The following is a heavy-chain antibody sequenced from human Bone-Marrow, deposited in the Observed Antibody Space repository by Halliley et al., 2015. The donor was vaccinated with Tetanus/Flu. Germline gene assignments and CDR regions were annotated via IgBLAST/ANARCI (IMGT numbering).Heavy chain of an antibody. D-gene: IGHD6-19*01. CDR1: GFKFNIHA. J-gene: IGHJ4*02. CDR2: INSNGGAT. V-gene: IGHV3-64*01. CDR3: AKASTSGWYYFDA. Sequence: SLRLSCAASGFKFNIHAMHWVRQGLECISSINSNGGATYYAKSVKGRFTISRDNSKNMVYLQLDSVRPEDMGLYFCAKASTSGWYYFDAWGQGTLVTVSS.